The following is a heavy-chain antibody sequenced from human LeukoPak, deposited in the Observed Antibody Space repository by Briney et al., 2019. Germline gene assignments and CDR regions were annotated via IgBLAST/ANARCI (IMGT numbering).Heavy chain of an antibody. CDR2: IRYDGSNK. V-gene: IGHV3-30*02. CDR1: GCTFSSYG. D-gene: IGHD3-3*01. CDR3: ALISEWPKSFDY. Sequence: PGGSLRLSCTATGCTFSSYGMHWVRQAPGKGLEWVAFIRYDGSNKYYADSVKGRFTISRDNSKNTLYLQMNSLRAEDTAVYYCALISEWPKSFDYWGQGTLVTVSS. J-gene: IGHJ4*02.